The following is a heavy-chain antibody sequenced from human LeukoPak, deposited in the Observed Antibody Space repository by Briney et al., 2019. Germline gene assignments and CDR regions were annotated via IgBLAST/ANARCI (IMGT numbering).Heavy chain of an antibody. Sequence: ASVKVSCKASGYTFTGYYMHWVRQAPGQGLEWMGWINPNSGGTNYAQKFQGRVTMTRDTSISTAYMELSRLRSDDTAVYYCARGPFWSGYTNAFDIWGQGTMVTVSS. CDR3: ARGPFWSGYTNAFDI. V-gene: IGHV1-2*02. D-gene: IGHD3-3*01. CDR2: INPNSGGT. CDR1: GYTFTGYY. J-gene: IGHJ3*02.